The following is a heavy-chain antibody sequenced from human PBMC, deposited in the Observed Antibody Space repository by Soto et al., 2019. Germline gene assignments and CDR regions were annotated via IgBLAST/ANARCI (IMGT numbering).Heavy chain of an antibody. CDR1: GYSFSSYW. D-gene: IGHD6-19*01. J-gene: IGHJ4*02. CDR3: ARQIAVADHFDY. V-gene: IGHV5-51*01. CDR2: IYPGDSDT. Sequence: GESLKISCKGSGYSFSSYWIGWVLQMPGKGPEWMGIIYPGDSDTRYSPSFQGQVTISADKSISTAYLQWSSLKASDTAMYYCARQIAVADHFDYWGQGTLVTVSS.